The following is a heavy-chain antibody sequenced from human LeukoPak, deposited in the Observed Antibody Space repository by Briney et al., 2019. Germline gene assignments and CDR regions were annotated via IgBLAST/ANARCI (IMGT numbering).Heavy chain of an antibody. CDR1: GGSISSYY. Sequence: SETLSLTCTVSGGSISSYYWSWIRQPPGKGLEWIGYIYYSGSTNYNPSLKSRVTISVDTSKNQFSLKLSSVTAADTAVYYCARGKIMITFGGVIVPNDYWGQGTLVTVSS. J-gene: IGHJ4*02. CDR2: IYYSGST. V-gene: IGHV4-59*01. CDR3: ARGKIMITFGGVIVPNDY. D-gene: IGHD3-16*02.